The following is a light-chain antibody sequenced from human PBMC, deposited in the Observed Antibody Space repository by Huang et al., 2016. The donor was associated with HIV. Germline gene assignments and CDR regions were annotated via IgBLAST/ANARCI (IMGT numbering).Light chain of an antibody. CDR1: QSVSTN. CDR3: QHYKT. J-gene: IGKJ2*01. V-gene: IGKV3-15*01. Sequence: SQSVSTNLAWYQQKRGQPPRLLSYGASTRATDTPIRCSGSGSGTEFTLTISSLQPEDFAVYSCQHYKTFGRGTKLEIK. CDR2: GAS.